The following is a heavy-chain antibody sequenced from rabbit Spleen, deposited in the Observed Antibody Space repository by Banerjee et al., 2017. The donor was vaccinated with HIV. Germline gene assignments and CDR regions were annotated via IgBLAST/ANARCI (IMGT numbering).Heavy chain of an antibody. CDR3: ARDAATSFSSYGMDL. Sequence: EQLEESGGGLVKPEGSLTLTCKASGVSFSFSTYMCWVRQAPGKGLEWIGCVDIGSSDFTYFASWAKGRFTISKTSSTTVTLQMTSLTAADTATYFCARDAATSFSSYGMDLWGPGTLVTVS. D-gene: IGHD8-1*01. J-gene: IGHJ6*01. CDR2: VDIGSSDFT. CDR1: GVSFSFSTY. V-gene: IGHV1S45*01.